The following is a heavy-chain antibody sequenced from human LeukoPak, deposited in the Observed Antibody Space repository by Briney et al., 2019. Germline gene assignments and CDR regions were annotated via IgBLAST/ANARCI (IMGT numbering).Heavy chain of an antibody. CDR1: GFTFSDYS. CDR2: VGISSGNT. D-gene: IGHD3-9*01. CDR3: ARGHYDVLAASYKWTPDY. V-gene: IGHV3-48*01. J-gene: IGHJ4*02. Sequence: GGSLRLSCAASGFTFSDYSMNWVRQAPRKGLEWISYVGISSGNTKYADSVKGRFTISGDKAKNSLYLQMNSLRVEDTAVYYCARGHYDVLAASYKWTPDYWGQGTLVTVSS.